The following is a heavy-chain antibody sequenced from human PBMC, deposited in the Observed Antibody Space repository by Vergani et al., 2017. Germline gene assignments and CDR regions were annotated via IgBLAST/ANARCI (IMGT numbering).Heavy chain of an antibody. J-gene: IGHJ5*02. CDR3: ARDGNYFDWLDHWSWFDP. D-gene: IGHD3-9*01. Sequence: QVQLQESGPGLVKPSETLSLTCTVSGGSISRYYWSWIRQPPGKGLEWIGYNYYSGSTNYNPSLKSRVTISVDTSKNQFSLKLSSVTAADTAVYYCARDGNYFDWLDHWSWFDPWGQGTLVTVSS. CDR1: GGSISRYY. CDR2: NYYSGST. V-gene: IGHV4-59*01.